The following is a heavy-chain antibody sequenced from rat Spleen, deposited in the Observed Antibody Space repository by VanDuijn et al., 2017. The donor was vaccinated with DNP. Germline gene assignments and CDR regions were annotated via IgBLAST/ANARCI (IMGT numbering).Heavy chain of an antibody. CDR1: GYSFTNSY. CDR2: IYTGSGGS. Sequence: QVQLQQSGAELAKPGSSVKISCKASGYSFTNSYIGWIKQTTGQGLDFIGYIYTGSGGSNSNEKFKGKATLTEDKSSSTAFMQLSSLTPDDSAVYYCARSGGSRVWFAYWGQGTLVTVSS. J-gene: IGHJ3*01. V-gene: IGHV1-43*01. D-gene: IGHD1-4*01. CDR3: ARSGGSRVWFAY.